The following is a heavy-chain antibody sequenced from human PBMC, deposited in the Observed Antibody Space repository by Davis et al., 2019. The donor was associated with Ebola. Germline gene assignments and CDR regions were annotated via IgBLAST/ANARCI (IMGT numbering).Heavy chain of an antibody. CDR2: IYHSGST. D-gene: IGHD5-24*01. J-gene: IGHJ4*02. Sequence: SETLSLTCTVSGGSISSYFWSWIRQSPGKGLEWMGYIYHSGSTNYNPSLKSRVTISVDTSKNQFSLKLTSVTAADTAVYYCARGRGGYNFGFDYWGQGTLVTVSS. CDR3: ARGRGGYNFGFDY. CDR1: GGSISSYF. V-gene: IGHV4-59*01.